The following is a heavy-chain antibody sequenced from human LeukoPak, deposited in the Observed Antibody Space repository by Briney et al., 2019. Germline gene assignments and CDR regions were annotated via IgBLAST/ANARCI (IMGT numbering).Heavy chain of an antibody. CDR3: ARTHVVTATVDL. D-gene: IGHD2-15*01. CDR2: INHSGGT. J-gene: IGHJ5*02. Sequence: SETLSLTCAVYGGSFSGYYWSWIRQPPGKGLEWIGEINHSGGTNYNPSLKSRVTISVDTSKKQFSLRLSSVTAADTAVYFCARTHVVTATVDLWGQGTLVTVSS. CDR1: GGSFSGYY. V-gene: IGHV4-34*01.